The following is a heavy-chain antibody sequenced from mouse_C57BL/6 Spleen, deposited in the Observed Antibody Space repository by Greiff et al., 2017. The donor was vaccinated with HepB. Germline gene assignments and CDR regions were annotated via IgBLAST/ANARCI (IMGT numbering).Heavy chain of an antibody. CDR3: TRTYDYDRGFDY. D-gene: IGHD2-4*01. CDR1: GFTFSDAW. Sequence: DVMLVESGGGLVQPGGSMKLSCAASGFTFSDAWMDWVRQSPEKGLEWVAEIRNKANNHATYYAESVKGRFTISRDDSKSSVYLQMNSLRAEDTGIYYCTRTYDYDRGFDYWGQGTTLTVSS. J-gene: IGHJ2*01. V-gene: IGHV6-6*01. CDR2: IRNKANNHAT.